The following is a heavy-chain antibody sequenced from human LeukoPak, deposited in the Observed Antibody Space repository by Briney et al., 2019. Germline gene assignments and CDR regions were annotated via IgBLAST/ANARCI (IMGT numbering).Heavy chain of an antibody. CDR1: GGSISSYY. J-gene: IGHJ5*02. V-gene: IGHV4-4*09. CDR2: IHSSGYT. CDR3: AKRQGPNSGSYDYFDP. D-gene: IGHD1-26*01. Sequence: PSETLSLTCTVSGGSISSYYWSWIRQPPGQGLEWIAYIHSSGYTNYNPSLKSRVTISVDTSKNQFSLKVTSVTAADTPVYYCAKRQGPNSGSYDYFDPWGQGTQVTVSS.